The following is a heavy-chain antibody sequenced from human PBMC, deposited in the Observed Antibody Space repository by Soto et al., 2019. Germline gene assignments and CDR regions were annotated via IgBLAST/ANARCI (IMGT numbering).Heavy chain of an antibody. CDR2: INPSGGST. Sequence: QVQLVQSGAEVKKPGASVKVSCKASGYTFTSYYMHWVRQAPGQGLEWMGIINPSGGSTSYAQKFQGRVTMTSDTSTSTVYMELSSLRSEDTAVYYCAREYCSSTSCYTYSYYYYGMDVWGQGTTVTVSS. CDR3: AREYCSSTSCYTYSYYYYGMDV. J-gene: IGHJ6*02. CDR1: GYTFTSYY. V-gene: IGHV1-46*01. D-gene: IGHD2-2*02.